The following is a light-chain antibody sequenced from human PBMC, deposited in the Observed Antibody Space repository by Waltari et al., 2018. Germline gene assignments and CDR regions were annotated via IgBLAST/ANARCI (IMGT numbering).Light chain of an antibody. J-gene: IGKJ1*01. V-gene: IGKV3-20*01. CDR2: GAS. CDR3: QRYGGSSWT. Sequence: EIVLTQSPGTLSLSPCERATLYCRASQSVRSSDLACYQQKPGQAPRLLIYGASSRATDIPDKFSGSGSGTDFTLTISRLEPEDIAVYHCQRYGGSSWTFGQGTKVEIK. CDR1: QSVRSSD.